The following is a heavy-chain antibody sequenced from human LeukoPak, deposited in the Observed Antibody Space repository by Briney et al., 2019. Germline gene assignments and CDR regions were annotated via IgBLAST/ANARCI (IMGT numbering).Heavy chain of an antibody. V-gene: IGHV3-23*01. CDR1: GLTFSNHG. CDR2: VTGDGTTT. J-gene: IGHJ4*02. D-gene: IGHD1-1*01. CDR3: AKMNGYFEY. Sequence: GGSLRLSCEASGLTFSNHGMSWVRQAPGKGLQWVSAVTGDGTTTYYADSVKGRFTISRDNSKNILYLQMSSLRAEDTAVYYCAKMNGYFEYWGQGALAPVSS.